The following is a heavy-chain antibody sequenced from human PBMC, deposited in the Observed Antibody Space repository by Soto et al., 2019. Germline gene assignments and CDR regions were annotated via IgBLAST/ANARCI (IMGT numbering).Heavy chain of an antibody. J-gene: IGHJ4*02. CDR2: INPGGGST. CDR3: ATRSYSYGYPY. V-gene: IGHV1-46*03. CDR1: GYTFTSYY. D-gene: IGHD5-18*01. Sequence: QVQLVQSGAEVKKPGASVKVSCKASGYTFTSYYMHWVRQAPGQGLEWMGIINPGGGSTSYAQKCQGRVTTTRDTTTSTVYMELTSMRSEDTAVYYCATRSYSYGYPYWGQGTLVTVSS.